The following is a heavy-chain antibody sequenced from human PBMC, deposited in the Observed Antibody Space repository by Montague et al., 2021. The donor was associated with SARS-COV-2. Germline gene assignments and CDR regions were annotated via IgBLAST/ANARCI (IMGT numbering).Heavy chain of an antibody. CDR1: GGSISSYY. Sequence: SETLSPTCTVSGGSISSYYWSWIRQPPGKGLEWIAYIYYSGSTNYNPSLKSRVTISVDTSKNQFSLKLSSVTAADTAVYYYARVFPRWLQFDPYFDYWGQGTRVTVSS. CDR3: ARVFPRWLQFDPYFDY. D-gene: IGHD5-24*01. CDR2: IYYSGST. V-gene: IGHV4-59*01. J-gene: IGHJ4*02.